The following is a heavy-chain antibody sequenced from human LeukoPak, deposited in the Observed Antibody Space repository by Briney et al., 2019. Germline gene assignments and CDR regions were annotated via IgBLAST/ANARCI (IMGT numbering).Heavy chain of an antibody. J-gene: IGHJ4*02. V-gene: IGHV3-23*01. CDR2: ISGSGGST. CDR3: AKDPSHVRGTPPLVGYFDY. CDR1: GFTFSSYG. Sequence: GGTLRLSCAASGFTFSSYGMSWVRQAPGKGLEWVSAISGSGGSTYYADSVKGRFTISRDNSKNTLYLQMNSLRAEDTAVYYCAKDPSHVRGTPPLVGYFDYWGQGTLVTVSS. D-gene: IGHD2-8*02.